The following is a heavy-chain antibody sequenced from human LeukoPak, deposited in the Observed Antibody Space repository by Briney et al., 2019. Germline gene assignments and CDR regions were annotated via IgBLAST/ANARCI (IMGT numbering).Heavy chain of an antibody. CDR1: GFTFSSYA. V-gene: IGHV3-7*01. CDR3: AREPDSSSWYGAWFDP. J-gene: IGHJ5*02. CDR2: IKQDGSEK. Sequence: PGGSLRLSCAASGFTFSSYAMSWVRQAPGKGLEWVANIKQDGSEKYYVDSVKGRFTISRDNAKNSLYLQMNSLRAEDTAVYYCAREPDSSSWYGAWFDPWGQGSLVTVSS. D-gene: IGHD6-13*01.